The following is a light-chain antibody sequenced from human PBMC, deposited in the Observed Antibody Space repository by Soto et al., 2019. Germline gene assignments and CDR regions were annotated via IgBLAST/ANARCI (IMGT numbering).Light chain of an antibody. J-gene: IGKJ5*01. CDR3: QQYNNWPPST. Sequence: EVVLTQFPNTLSLSPGERATLSCRSSQSLNSNFLVWSQQKPGQSPRLLISSTSHRATGIPDRFSGSGSGTEFTLTISSLQSEDFAVSSCQQYNNWPPSTVGQGTRLESK. V-gene: IGKV3D-15*01. CDR1: QSLNSN. CDR2: STS.